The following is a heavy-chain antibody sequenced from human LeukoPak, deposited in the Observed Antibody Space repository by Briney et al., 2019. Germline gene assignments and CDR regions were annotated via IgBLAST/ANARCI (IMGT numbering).Heavy chain of an antibody. CDR3: ARVLRGRDGYNYPDY. V-gene: IGHV3-11*01. J-gene: IGHJ4*02. D-gene: IGHD5-24*01. CDR2: ISSSGSTI. Sequence: GGSLRLSFAASGFTFSDYYMSWIRQAPGKGLEWVSYISSSGSTIYYADSVKGRFTISRDNAKNSLYLQMNSLRAEDMAVYYCARVLRGRDGYNYPDYWGQGTLVTVSS. CDR1: GFTFSDYY.